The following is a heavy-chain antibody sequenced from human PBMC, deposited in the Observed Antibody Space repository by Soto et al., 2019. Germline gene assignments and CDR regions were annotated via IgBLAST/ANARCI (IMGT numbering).Heavy chain of an antibody. J-gene: IGHJ4*02. CDR2: SSATGAGT. CDR1: GFTFSSYG. Sequence: GGSLRPSCAAPGFTFSSYGMTWVRQPPGKGLEWVSFSSATGAGTYYADSVKGRFTISRDNSKNTLYLQMTSLRADDTDVYYCAKDRRAGGNYGFYSDFWGQGALVTVSS. V-gene: IGHV3-23*01. CDR3: AKDRRAGGNYGFYSDF. D-gene: IGHD1-7*01.